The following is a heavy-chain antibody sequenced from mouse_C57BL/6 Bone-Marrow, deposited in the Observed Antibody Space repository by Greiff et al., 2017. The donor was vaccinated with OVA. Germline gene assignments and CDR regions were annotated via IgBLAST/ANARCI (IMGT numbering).Heavy chain of an antibody. CDR3: ARDPGDSYAMDY. CDR2: ISAGGSYT. V-gene: IGHV5-4*01. Sequence: EVQVVESGGGLVKPGGSLKLSCAASGFTFSSYAMSWVRQTPEKRLEWVATISAGGSYTYYPDNVKGQSTISRDNAKNNLYLQMSHLTSEDTAMYYCARDPGDSYAMDYWGQGTSVTVSS. J-gene: IGHJ4*01. CDR1: GFTFSSYA.